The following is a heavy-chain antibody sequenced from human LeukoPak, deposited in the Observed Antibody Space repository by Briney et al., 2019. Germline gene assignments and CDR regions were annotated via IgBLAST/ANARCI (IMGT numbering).Heavy chain of an antibody. J-gene: IGHJ5*02. CDR2: IGTRGTTM. D-gene: IGHD2-21*01. CDR3: ARGRGSS. CDR1: GFTFTTYV. Sequence: PGGSLRLSCAASGFTFTTYVMNWVRQAPGKGLEWISYIGTRGTTMYYADSVKGRFTISRDNAKSSLYLQVNSLRDEDTAIYYCARGRGSSWGQGTLVTVSS. V-gene: IGHV3-48*02.